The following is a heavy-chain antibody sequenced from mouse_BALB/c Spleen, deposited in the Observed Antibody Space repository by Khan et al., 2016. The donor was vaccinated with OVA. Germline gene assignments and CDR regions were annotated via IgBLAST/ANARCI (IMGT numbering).Heavy chain of an antibody. Sequence: QVQLQQSGAELARPGASVKLSCKASGYTFTDYYINWVKQRTGQGLEWIGEISPGSGDTYYNEKFKGKATLTADKSSSTVYMQLSSLTAEASADXYCARRNYFGYTFAYWGQGTLVTVSA. V-gene: IGHV1-77*01. J-gene: IGHJ3*01. D-gene: IGHD1-2*01. CDR2: ISPGSGDT. CDR3: ARRNYFGYTFAY. CDR1: GYTFTDYY.